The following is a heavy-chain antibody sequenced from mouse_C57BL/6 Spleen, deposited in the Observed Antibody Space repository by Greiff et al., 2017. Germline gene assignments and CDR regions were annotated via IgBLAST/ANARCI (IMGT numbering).Heavy chain of an antibody. CDR1: GYAFSSSW. CDR2: IYPGDGDT. J-gene: IGHJ1*03. CDR3: ARSPYDGYYGWYFDV. D-gene: IGHD2-3*01. V-gene: IGHV1-82*01. Sequence: VKLMESGPELVKPGASVKISCKASGYAFSSSWMNWVKQRPGKGLEWIGRIYPGDGDTNYNGKFKGKATLTADKSSSTAYMQLSSLTSEDSAVYFCARSPYDGYYGWYFDVWGTGTTVTVSS.